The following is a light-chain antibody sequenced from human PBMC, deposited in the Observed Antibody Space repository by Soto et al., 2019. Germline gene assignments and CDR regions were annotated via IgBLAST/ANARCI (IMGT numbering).Light chain of an antibody. CDR3: QHMRT. CDR2: DAS. CDR1: QNINNW. J-gene: IGKJ1*01. Sequence: DIQMTQSPSTLSASIGDRVTITCRASQNINNWIAWYQQKPGKAPKFLIYDASTLESGVPSRFSGSGFGTEFSRTISSLQPDDFGSYYCQHMRTFGQGTKGDIK. V-gene: IGKV1-5*01.